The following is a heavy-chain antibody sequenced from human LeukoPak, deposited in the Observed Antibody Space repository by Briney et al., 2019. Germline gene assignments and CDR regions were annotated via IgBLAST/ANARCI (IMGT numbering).Heavy chain of an antibody. J-gene: IGHJ3*01. CDR1: GYALSGLS. CDR3: ANEGDGFDL. V-gene: IGHV1-24*01. CDR2: FEPEEGKT. Sequence: ASVKVSCKASGYALSGLSIHWVRQSPGKGLEWMGGFEPEEGKTIYAQTFQGRLPMTEDTSTDTAFMELSTLESEDTAVYYCANEGDGFDLWGQGTMVTVSS.